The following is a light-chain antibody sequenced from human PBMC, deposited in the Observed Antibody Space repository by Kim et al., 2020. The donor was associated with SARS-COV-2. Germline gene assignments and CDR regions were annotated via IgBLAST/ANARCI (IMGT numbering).Light chain of an antibody. V-gene: IGKV1-27*01. Sequence: DIQMTQSPSSLSASVGDRVTITCRASQDINNYLAWYQQRPGKVPKLLIYAASTLQSGVPPRFSGSGFGTDFTLTISSLQPEDGATYYCQKYNSDPCTFGRGTMVDIK. CDR1: QDINNY. CDR3: QKYNSDPCT. J-gene: IGKJ4*02. CDR2: AAS.